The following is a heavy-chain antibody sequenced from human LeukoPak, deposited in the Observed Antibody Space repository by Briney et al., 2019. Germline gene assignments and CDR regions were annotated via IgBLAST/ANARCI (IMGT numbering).Heavy chain of an antibody. CDR2: INPNSGGT. J-gene: IGHJ5*02. Sequence: GASVKVSCKASGYTLTGYYMHWVRQAPGQGLEWMGWINPNSGGTNYAQKFQGRVTMTRDTSISTAYMELSRLRSDDTAVYYCARRGYSSGWVNFDPWGQGTLVTVSS. D-gene: IGHD6-19*01. CDR3: ARRGYSSGWVNFDP. CDR1: GYTLTGYY. V-gene: IGHV1-2*02.